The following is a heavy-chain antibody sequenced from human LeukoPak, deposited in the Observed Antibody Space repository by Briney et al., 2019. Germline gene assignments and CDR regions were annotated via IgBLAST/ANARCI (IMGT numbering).Heavy chain of an antibody. CDR2: IGGSGGST. Sequence: GGSLRLSCSASGFTFSRSDMIWVRQAPGKGLEWVSIIGGSGGSTFYADSVRGRFTISRDNSGNRLYLQMNSLRVEDTAVYFCVKKGSSWSPRFDSWGQGTLVTVSS. CDR1: GFTFSRSD. D-gene: IGHD6-13*01. CDR3: VKKGSSWSPRFDS. J-gene: IGHJ5*01. V-gene: IGHV3-23*01.